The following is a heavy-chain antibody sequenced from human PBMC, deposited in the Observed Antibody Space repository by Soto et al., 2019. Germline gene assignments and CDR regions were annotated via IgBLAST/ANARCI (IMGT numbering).Heavy chain of an antibody. CDR3: ARDAATLATTWSYYYMDV. Sequence: EVQLVESGGGLVQPGGSLRVSCAASGFSFSTYWMSWVRQTPGKGLEWVANIKEDGSEKYYVDSVKGRFTISRDNAKNSLYLQMNTLKAEDTAVYYCARDAATLATTWSYYYMDVWGKGTTVIVS. J-gene: IGHJ6*03. D-gene: IGHD1-26*01. V-gene: IGHV3-7*01. CDR1: GFSFSTYW. CDR2: IKEDGSEK.